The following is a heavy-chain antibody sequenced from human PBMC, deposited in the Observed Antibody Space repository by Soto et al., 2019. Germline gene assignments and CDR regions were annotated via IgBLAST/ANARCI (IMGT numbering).Heavy chain of an antibody. CDR1: GGSFSGYY. Sequence: SETLSLTCAVYGGSFSGYYWSWIRQPPGKGLEWIGEINHSGSTNYNPSLKSRVTISVDTFKNQFSLKLSPVTAADTAVYYCARGEHYDFWSGYWHWGQGTLVTVSS. J-gene: IGHJ4*02. D-gene: IGHD3-3*01. CDR3: ARGEHYDFWSGYWH. V-gene: IGHV4-34*01. CDR2: INHSGST.